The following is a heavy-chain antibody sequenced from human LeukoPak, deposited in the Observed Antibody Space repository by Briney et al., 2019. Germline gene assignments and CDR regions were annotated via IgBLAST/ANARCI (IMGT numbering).Heavy chain of an antibody. J-gene: IGHJ3*02. Sequence: PSETLSLTCTGSGGSINNYYWSWLRQPAGKGLEWIGRIYNRGSTNYTPSLKSRVTMSVGTSKNQFSLKLSSVTAADTAVYYCARGRYCSADICSGGDAFDIWGQGTMVSVSS. CDR1: GGSINNYY. CDR2: IYNRGST. V-gene: IGHV4-4*07. D-gene: IGHD2-15*01. CDR3: ARGRYCSADICSGGDAFDI.